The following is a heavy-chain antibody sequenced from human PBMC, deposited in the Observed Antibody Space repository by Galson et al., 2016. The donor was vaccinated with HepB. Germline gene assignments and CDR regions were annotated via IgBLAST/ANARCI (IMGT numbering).Heavy chain of an antibody. CDR2: ISSSSAYI. CDR1: GFTFSSYS. D-gene: IGHD1-7*01. Sequence: SLRLSCAASGFTFSSYSMNWVRQAPGKGLEWVSSISSSSAYIYYTDSVKGRFTISRDNAKNSLYLQMDSLRAEDTAVYYCASEVFLNQQMKTGTSWILPYYYGMDVWGQGTKVTVSS. V-gene: IGHV3-21*01. J-gene: IGHJ6*02. CDR3: ASEVFLNQQMKTGTSWILPYYYGMDV.